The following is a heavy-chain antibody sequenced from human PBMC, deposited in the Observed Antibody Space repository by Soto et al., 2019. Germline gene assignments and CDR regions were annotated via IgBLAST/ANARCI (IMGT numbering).Heavy chain of an antibody. Sequence: QVQLQESGPGLVKPSGTLSLTCAVSGGSISSENWWSWVRQSPGKGLEWIGEIYHRGSTNHSPSLKIRVSISVDKSKNQFSLNLTSVTAADTAVYYCAKNGYTRFDYWGQGILVTVSS. J-gene: IGHJ4*02. D-gene: IGHD5-12*01. V-gene: IGHV4-4*02. CDR2: IYHRGST. CDR1: GGSISSENW. CDR3: AKNGYTRFDY.